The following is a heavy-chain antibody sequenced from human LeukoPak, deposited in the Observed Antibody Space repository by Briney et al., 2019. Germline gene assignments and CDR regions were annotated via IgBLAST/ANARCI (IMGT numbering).Heavy chain of an antibody. CDR3: AKSAGLRYFDTRFDY. CDR2: ISGSGGST. D-gene: IGHD3-9*01. J-gene: IGHJ4*02. Sequence: PGWSLRLSCAASGFTFSSYGMSWVRQAPGKGLEWVSAISGSGGSTYYADSVKGRFTISRDNSKNTLYLQMNSLRAGDTAVYYCAKSAGLRYFDTRFDYWGQGTLVTVSS. CDR1: GFTFSSYG. V-gene: IGHV3-23*01.